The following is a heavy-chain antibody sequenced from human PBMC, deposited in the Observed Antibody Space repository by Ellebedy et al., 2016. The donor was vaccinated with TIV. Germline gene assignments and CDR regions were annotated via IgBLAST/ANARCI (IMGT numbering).Heavy chain of an antibody. J-gene: IGHJ6*02. Sequence: AASVKVSCKVSGYTLTELSMHWVRQAPGKGLEWMGGFDPEDGETIYAQKFQGRVTMTEDTSTDTAYMELSSLRSEDTAVYYCATDLRQLTPDYYYYYGMDVWGQGTTVTVSS. CDR1: GYTLTELS. CDR2: FDPEDGET. D-gene: IGHD2-2*01. V-gene: IGHV1-24*01. CDR3: ATDLRQLTPDYYYYYGMDV.